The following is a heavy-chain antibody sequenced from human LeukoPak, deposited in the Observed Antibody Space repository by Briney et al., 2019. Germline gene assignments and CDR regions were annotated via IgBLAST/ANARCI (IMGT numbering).Heavy chain of an antibody. D-gene: IGHD3-22*01. Sequence: SETLSLTCAVSGYSISSGYYWGWIRQPPGKGLEWIGSIFHGGNTYYSPSLKSRATISMDTSMNQFSLKVTSVTAADTAVYYCARQDRTLYYDSSGLYFDYWGQGTLVAVSS. CDR2: IFHGGNT. J-gene: IGHJ4*02. CDR1: GYSISSGYY. V-gene: IGHV4-38-2*01. CDR3: ARQDRTLYYDSSGLYFDY.